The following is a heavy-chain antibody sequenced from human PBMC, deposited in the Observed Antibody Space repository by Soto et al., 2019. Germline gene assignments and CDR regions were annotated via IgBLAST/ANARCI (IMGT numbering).Heavy chain of an antibody. D-gene: IGHD3-10*01. CDR3: ARDRDYFDY. CDR1: GGSVSSGSYY. Sequence: SETLSLTCTVSGGSVSSGSYYWSWIRQPPGKGLEWIGYIYYSGSTNYNPSLKSRVTISVDTSKNQFSLKLSSVTAADTAVYYCARDRDYFDYWGQGTLVTVS. J-gene: IGHJ4*02. CDR2: IYYSGST. V-gene: IGHV4-61*01.